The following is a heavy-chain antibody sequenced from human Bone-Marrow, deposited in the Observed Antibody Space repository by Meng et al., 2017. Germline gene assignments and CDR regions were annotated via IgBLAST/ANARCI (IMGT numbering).Heavy chain of an antibody. V-gene: IGHV3-15*01. CDR3: TTRYSESHRGYYYYYGMDV. CDR2: IKSKTDGGTT. Sequence: GESLKISCAASGFTFSNAWMSWVRQAPGKGLEWVGRIKSKTDGGTTDYAAPVKGRFTISRDDSKNTLYLQMNSLKTEDTAVYYCTTRYSESHRGYYYYYGMDVWGQGTTVTVSS. J-gene: IGHJ6*02. D-gene: IGHD1-26*01. CDR1: GFTFSNAW.